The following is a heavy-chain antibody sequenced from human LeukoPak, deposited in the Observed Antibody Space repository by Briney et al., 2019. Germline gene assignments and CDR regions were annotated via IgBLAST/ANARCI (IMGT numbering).Heavy chain of an antibody. D-gene: IGHD3-10*01. V-gene: IGHV3-53*01. CDR3: ARESGNYYGSGSYYV. Sequence: GGSLRLSCAASGFTVSSNYMSWVRQVPGEGLEWVSVIYSGGSTYYADSVKGRFTISRDNSKNTLYLQMNSLRAEDTAVYYCARESGNYYGSGSYYVWGQGTLVTVSS. CDR1: GFTVSSNY. J-gene: IGHJ4*02. CDR2: IYSGGST.